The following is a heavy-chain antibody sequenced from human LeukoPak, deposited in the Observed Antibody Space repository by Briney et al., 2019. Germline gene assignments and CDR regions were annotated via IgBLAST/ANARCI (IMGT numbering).Heavy chain of an antibody. J-gene: IGHJ4*02. V-gene: IGHV1-8*01. CDR3: ARGLGSYDTTWYPPLRY. CDR2: MNPGSGDT. Sequence: ASVKVSCKTSGFTFSNHDINWVRQAPGKGLEWMGWMNPGSGDTGHEQRFRGRVTMTRDTSINTAYMELSSLRSEDAAVYYCARGLGSYDTTWYPPLRYWGQGTLVTVSS. D-gene: IGHD3-22*01. CDR1: GFTFSNHD.